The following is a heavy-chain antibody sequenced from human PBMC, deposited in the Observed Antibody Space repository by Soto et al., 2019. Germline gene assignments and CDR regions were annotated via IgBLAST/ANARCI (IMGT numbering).Heavy chain of an antibody. J-gene: IGHJ4*02. Sequence: GGSLRLSCAASGFTFSSYGMHWVRQAPGKGLEWVAVIWYDGSNKYYADSVKGRFTISRDNSKNTLYLQMNSLRAEDTAVYYCARDPTTGYYRVGYYFDYWGQGTLVTVSS. CDR3: ARDPTTGYYRVGYYFDY. V-gene: IGHV3-33*01. CDR2: IWYDGSNK. CDR1: GFTFSSYG. D-gene: IGHD3-9*01.